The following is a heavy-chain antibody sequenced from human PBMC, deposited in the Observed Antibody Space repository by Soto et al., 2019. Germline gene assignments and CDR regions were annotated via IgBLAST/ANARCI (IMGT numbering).Heavy chain of an antibody. CDR1: VGSISSGGYY. CDR2: IYYSGST. CDR3: ARDRSNRGYSGGYYYYYGMDV. J-gene: IGHJ6*02. D-gene: IGHD5-18*01. V-gene: IGHV4-31*03. Sequence: SETLSLTCTVSVGSISSGGYYWSWIRQHPGKGLEWIGYIYYSGSTYYNPSLKSRVTISVDTSKNQFSLKLSSVTAADTAVYYCARDRSNRGYSGGYYYYYGMDVWGQGTTVTVSS.